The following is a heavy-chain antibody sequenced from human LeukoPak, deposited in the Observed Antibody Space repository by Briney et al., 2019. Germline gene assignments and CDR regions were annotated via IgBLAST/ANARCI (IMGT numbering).Heavy chain of an antibody. D-gene: IGHD3-10*02. Sequence: GGSLRLSCATSGFSFDRYTIRWVRQAPGKGLEWVSLAGWAGGTTFYSDSVRGRFTISRDSGRKSVYLQMNSLTTDDTAFYFCAKELDTMFFDYWGQGALVTVSS. CDR1: GFSFDRYT. CDR3: AKELDTMFFDY. J-gene: IGHJ4*02. V-gene: IGHV3-43*01. CDR2: AGWAGGTT.